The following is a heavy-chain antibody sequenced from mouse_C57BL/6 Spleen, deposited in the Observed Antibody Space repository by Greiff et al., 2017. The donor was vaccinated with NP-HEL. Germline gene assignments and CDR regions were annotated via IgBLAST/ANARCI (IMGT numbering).Heavy chain of an antibody. CDR2: IYPGDGDT. CDR1: GYAFSSSW. D-gene: IGHD1-1*01. V-gene: IGHV1-82*01. Sequence: VQLQESGPELVKPGASVKISCKASGYAFSSSWMNWVKQRPGKGLEWIGRIYPGDGDTNCNGKFKGKATLTADKASSTAYMQLSSLTSEDSAVYFCARDTTVVEGAYWGQGTLVTVSA. J-gene: IGHJ3*01. CDR3: ARDTTVVEGAY.